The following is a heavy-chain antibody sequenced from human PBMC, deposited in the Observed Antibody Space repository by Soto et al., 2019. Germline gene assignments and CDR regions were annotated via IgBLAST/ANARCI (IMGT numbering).Heavy chain of an antibody. Sequence: QVQLVDSGGGVVQPGMSLRPSCAASGFTFSSYAMHWVRQAPGKGLEWVAVISYDGSNKYYADSVKGRFTISRDNSKNTLYLQMNSLRDEDTAVYYCARDFGQRAATPCAAYWGQGTLVTVSS. V-gene: IGHV3-30-3*01. J-gene: IGHJ4*02. CDR2: ISYDGSNK. CDR3: ARDFGQRAATPCAAY. D-gene: IGHD1-26*01. CDR1: GFTFSSYA.